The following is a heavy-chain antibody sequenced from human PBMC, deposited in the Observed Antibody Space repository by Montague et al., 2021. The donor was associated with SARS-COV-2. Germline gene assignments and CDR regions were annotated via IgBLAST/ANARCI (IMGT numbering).Heavy chain of an antibody. CDR3: ARGRTVTTFYYYYYYGMDV. CDR1: GGSFSGYY. J-gene: IGHJ6*02. D-gene: IGHD4-17*01. V-gene: IGHV4-34*01. CDR2: INHSGST. Sequence: SETLSLTCAVYGGSFSGYYWSWIRQPPGKGLEWIGEINHSGSTNYNPSLKSRVTISVDTSKNQFSLKLSSVTAADTAVYYRARGRTVTTFYYYYYYGMDVWGQGTTVTVSS.